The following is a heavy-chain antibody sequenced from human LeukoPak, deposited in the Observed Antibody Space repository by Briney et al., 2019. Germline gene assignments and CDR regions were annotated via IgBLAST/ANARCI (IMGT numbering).Heavy chain of an antibody. J-gene: IGHJ4*02. CDR1: GFIFSSHW. D-gene: IGHD6-13*01. V-gene: IGHV3-7*01. Sequence: GGSLRLSCAASGFIFSSHWMNWVRQAPGKGLEWVANIKQDGSEKYYVDSVKGRFTISRDNAKNSLYLQMNSLRAEDTAVYYCARETPYSNTWTDFDFWGQGTLVTVSS. CDR2: IKQDGSEK. CDR3: ARETPYSNTWTDFDF.